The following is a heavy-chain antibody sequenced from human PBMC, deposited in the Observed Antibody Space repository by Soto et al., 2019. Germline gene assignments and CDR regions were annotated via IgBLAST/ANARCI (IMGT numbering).Heavy chain of an antibody. Sequence: SETLSLTCTVSGGSFSGGGYYWSWIRQHPGKGLEWMGYISYSGSTKYKPSLQSRITISVETSKNQFSLRLTSVTAADTAIYFCARTSIFGVVLNAFDIWGQGALVTVSS. D-gene: IGHD3-3*01. CDR3: ARTSIFGVVLNAFDI. J-gene: IGHJ3*02. V-gene: IGHV4-31*03. CDR2: ISYSGST. CDR1: GGSFSGGGYY.